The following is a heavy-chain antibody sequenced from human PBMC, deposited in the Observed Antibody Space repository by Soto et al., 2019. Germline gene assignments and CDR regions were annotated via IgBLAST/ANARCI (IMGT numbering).Heavy chain of an antibody. CDR1: GGSIGSSSYY. CDR3: ASIAAPGTTHFDF. D-gene: IGHD6-13*01. CDR2: IYYSGNT. V-gene: IGHV4-39*01. Sequence: SETLSLTCTVSGGSIGSSSYYWGWIRQSPGKGLEWIGNIYYSGNTFYNPSLQSRVAISVDTSKNQFYLHLSSVTAADTAIFYCASIAAPGTTHFDFWGQGTLVTVSS. J-gene: IGHJ4*02.